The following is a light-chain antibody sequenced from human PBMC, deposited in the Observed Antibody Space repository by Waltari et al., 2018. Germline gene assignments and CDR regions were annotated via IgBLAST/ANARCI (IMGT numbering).Light chain of an antibody. CDR3: LQSSSTPFT. CDR2: KAS. V-gene: IGKV1-12*01. Sequence: DIQMTQSPSSLSASVGDIVTITCRASQRIGSWLDWYQQKPGKAPKLMIYKASNLQSGVPSRFGGSGSGTDFTLTISILQSEDFATYYCLQSSSTPFTFGQGTKIEIK. J-gene: IGKJ2*01. CDR1: QRIGSW.